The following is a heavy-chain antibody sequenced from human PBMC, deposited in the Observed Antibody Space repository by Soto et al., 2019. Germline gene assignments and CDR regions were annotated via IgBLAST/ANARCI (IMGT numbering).Heavy chain of an antibody. J-gene: IGHJ1*01. CDR2: ISYDGSNK. Sequence: QVQLVESGGGVVQPGRSLRLSCAASGFIFSNYVMYWVRQAPGKGLEWVAVISYDGSNKYYADSVKGRFTISRDNSKNKLDLQMSNLRPDDRAVYYCASGAGVVTAVSQFQHWVQGTLVTVSS. D-gene: IGHD2-21*02. V-gene: IGHV3-30-3*01. CDR1: GFIFSNYV. CDR3: ASGAGVVTAVSQFQH.